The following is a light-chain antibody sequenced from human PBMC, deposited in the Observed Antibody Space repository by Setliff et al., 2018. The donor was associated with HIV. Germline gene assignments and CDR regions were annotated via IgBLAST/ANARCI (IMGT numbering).Light chain of an antibody. CDR1: SSDIGRYDL. Sequence: QSVLTQPASVSGSPGQSITISCTGTSSDIGRYDLASWYQQYPGKDPKLMIYQAIKRPSGVSNRFFGSKSGNTASLTISGLQAEDEADYYCCSNTGSNTFVFGSGTKV. CDR3: CSNTGSNTFV. V-gene: IGLV2-23*02. J-gene: IGLJ1*01. CDR2: QAI.